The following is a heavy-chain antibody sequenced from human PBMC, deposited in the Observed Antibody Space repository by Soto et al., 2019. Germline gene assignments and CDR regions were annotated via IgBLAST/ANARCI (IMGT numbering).Heavy chain of an antibody. Sequence: EVQLVESGGGLVQPGGSLRLSCAASGFTFSSYWMSWVRQAPGKGLEWVANITQDGSEKYYVDSVKGRFTISRDNAKNSLYQQMNGLRPEDTAVYYCARDLGREVGATKAFDIWGQGTMVTVSS. V-gene: IGHV3-7*01. CDR3: ARDLGREVGATKAFDI. CDR2: ITQDGSEK. CDR1: GFTFSSYW. J-gene: IGHJ3*02. D-gene: IGHD1-26*01.